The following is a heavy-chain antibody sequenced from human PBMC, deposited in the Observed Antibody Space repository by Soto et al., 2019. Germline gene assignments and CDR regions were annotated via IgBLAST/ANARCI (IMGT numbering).Heavy chain of an antibody. CDR3: ARERVDSNNGLIDV. V-gene: IGHV3-30-3*01. CDR1: GFIFSTYA. Sequence: QVQLVESGGGVVQPGRSLRLSCAASGFIFSTYAMHWVRQAPGKGLEWLAFISYDRSNKYYADSVKGRFTISRDNSKDTLYLQMNSLRAEDPDVYYCARERVDSNNGLIDVWGQGTTVTVSS. J-gene: IGHJ6*02. D-gene: IGHD4-4*01. CDR2: ISYDRSNK.